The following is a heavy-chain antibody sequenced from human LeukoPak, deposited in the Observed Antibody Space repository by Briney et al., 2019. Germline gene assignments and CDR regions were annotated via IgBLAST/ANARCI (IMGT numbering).Heavy chain of an antibody. D-gene: IGHD1-26*01. Sequence: PSETLSLTCDVSGYSISSGYYWGWIRQPPGKGLEWIGSIYHSGSTYYNPSLKSRVTISVDTSKNQFSLKLSSVTAADTAVYYCASYSSHDAFDIWGQGTMVTVSS. J-gene: IGHJ3*02. CDR1: GYSISSGYY. CDR2: IYHSGST. CDR3: ASYSSHDAFDI. V-gene: IGHV4-38-2*01.